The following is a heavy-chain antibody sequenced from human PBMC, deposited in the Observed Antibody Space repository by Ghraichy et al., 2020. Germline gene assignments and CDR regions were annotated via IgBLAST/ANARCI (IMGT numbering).Heavy chain of an antibody. CDR1: GGSFSNYY. D-gene: IGHD4-11*01. CDR3: ARGGFRPQFTLTPGYYLHLQG. Sequence: SETLSLTCAVDGGSFSNYYWNWIRHPPGEGLEWIGEINHSGSTKYNPSLKSRVTISVDTSKNQFSLKLTSVTAADTAVYYCARGGFRPQFTLTPGYYLHLQGWGQGTMVTVSS. J-gene: IGHJ4*02. V-gene: IGHV4-34*01. CDR2: INHSGST.